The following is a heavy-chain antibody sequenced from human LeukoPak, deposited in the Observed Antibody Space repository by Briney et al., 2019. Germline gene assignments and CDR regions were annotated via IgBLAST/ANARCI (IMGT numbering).Heavy chain of an antibody. CDR1: GYTFTSYD. Sequence: GASVKVSCKASGYTFTSYDINWVRQATGQGLEWMGWMNPNSGNTGYAQKFQGRVTMTRNTSISTAYMELSSLRSEDTAVYYCARDYDFWSGYPEKTNWFDPWGQGTLVTVSS. V-gene: IGHV1-8*01. D-gene: IGHD3-3*01. CDR3: ARDYDFWSGYPEKTNWFDP. J-gene: IGHJ5*02. CDR2: MNPNSGNT.